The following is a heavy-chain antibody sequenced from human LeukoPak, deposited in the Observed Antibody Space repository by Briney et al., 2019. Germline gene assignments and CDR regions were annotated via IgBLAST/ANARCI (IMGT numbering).Heavy chain of an antibody. CDR2: ISAYNGNT. Sequence: ASVKVSCKASGYTFTSYGISWVRQAPGQGLEWMGWISAYNGNTNYAQKLQGRVTMTTDTSTSTAYMELSRLRSDDTAVYYCAREEWPHYYYYMDVWGKGTTVTVSS. CDR3: AREEWPHYYYYMDV. J-gene: IGHJ6*03. CDR1: GYTFTSYG. V-gene: IGHV1-18*01. D-gene: IGHD3-3*01.